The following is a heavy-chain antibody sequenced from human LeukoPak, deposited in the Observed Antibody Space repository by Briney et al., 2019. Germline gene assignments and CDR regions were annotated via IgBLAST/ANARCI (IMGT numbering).Heavy chain of an antibody. D-gene: IGHD4-17*01. J-gene: IGHJ4*02. Sequence: GGSLRLSCAASGFTFSSYAMSWVRQAPGKGLEWVSAISGSGGSTYYADSVKGRFTISRDNSKNTLYLQMNSLRAEDTAVYYCAKARIPGSTVTTHYFDYWGQGTLVTVSS. CDR3: AKARIPGSTVTTHYFDY. CDR2: ISGSGGST. CDR1: GFTFSSYA. V-gene: IGHV3-23*01.